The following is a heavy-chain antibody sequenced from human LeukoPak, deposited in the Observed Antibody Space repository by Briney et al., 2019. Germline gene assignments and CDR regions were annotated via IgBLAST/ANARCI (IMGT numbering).Heavy chain of an antibody. J-gene: IGHJ4*02. CDR1: GFTFSSYG. V-gene: IGHV3-30*02. CDR2: IWYDGSNK. CDR3: AAYQRVPAQNY. Sequence: GGSLRLSCAASGFTFSSYGMHWVRQAPGKGLEWVAVIWYDGSNKYYADSVKGRFTISRDNSKNTLYLQMNSLRAEDTAVYYCAAYQRVPAQNYWGQGTLVTVSS.